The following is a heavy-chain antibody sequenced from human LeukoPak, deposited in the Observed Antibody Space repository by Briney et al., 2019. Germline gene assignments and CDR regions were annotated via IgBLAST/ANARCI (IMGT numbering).Heavy chain of an antibody. Sequence: ASVKVSCKASGYTFTDYYIHWVRQAPGQGLEWMGWINPNSGGTNYAQKLQGRVTMTTDTSTSTAYMELRSLRSDDTAVYYCARDSIIDISSGWYVGAFDIWGQGTMVTVSS. CDR2: INPNSGGT. V-gene: IGHV1-2*02. J-gene: IGHJ3*02. CDR1: GYTFTDYY. CDR3: ARDSIIDISSGWYVGAFDI. D-gene: IGHD6-19*01.